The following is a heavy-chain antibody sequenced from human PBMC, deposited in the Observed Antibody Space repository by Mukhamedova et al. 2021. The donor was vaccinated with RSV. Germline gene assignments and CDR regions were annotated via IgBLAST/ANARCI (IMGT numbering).Heavy chain of an antibody. CDR2: IIPILGIA. Sequence: GQGLEWMGGIIPILGIANYAQKFQGRVTITADESTSTAYMELSSLRSEDTAVYYCARDAGEWELLFFDYWGQGTLVTVSS. CDR3: ARDAGEWELLFFDY. V-gene: IGHV1-69*10. J-gene: IGHJ4*02. D-gene: IGHD1-26*01.